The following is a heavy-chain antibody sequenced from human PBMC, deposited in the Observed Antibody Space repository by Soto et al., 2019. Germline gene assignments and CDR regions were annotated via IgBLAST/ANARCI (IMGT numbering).Heavy chain of an antibody. Sequence: QVQLQQWGAGLLKPSETLSLTCAVYGGSFNSNFWNWVRQPPGKGLEWIGEVTPSGGSNYNPSLKSRVTISKDTSKNQFSLKVTSVTAADTAVYYCTTSGRRWPDAFDIWAQGAMVTVSP. J-gene: IGHJ3*02. V-gene: IGHV4-34*01. D-gene: IGHD2-15*01. CDR3: TTSGRRWPDAFDI. CDR2: VTPSGGS. CDR1: GGSFNSNF.